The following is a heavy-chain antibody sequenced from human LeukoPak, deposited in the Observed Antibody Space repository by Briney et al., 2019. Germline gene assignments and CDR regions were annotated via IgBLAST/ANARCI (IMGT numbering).Heavy chain of an antibody. D-gene: IGHD7-27*01. CDR3: ARDYWGAFDV. J-gene: IGHJ3*01. V-gene: IGHV3-48*01. CDR1: GFTFSTYS. CDR2: ISSSSGNI. Sequence: GGYLRLSCAASGFTFSTYSMNWVRQAPGKGLEWVSCISHISSSSGNIFYADSMKGRFTISRDNAKNSLYLQMNSLRVEDTAVYYCARDYWGAFDVWGQGTMVTVSS.